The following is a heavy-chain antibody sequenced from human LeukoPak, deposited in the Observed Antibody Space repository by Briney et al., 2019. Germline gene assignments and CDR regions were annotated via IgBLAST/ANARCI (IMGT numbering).Heavy chain of an antibody. J-gene: IGHJ4*02. D-gene: IGHD6-19*01. CDR1: GFTFSSYA. CDR2: ISGSGGST. V-gene: IGHV3-23*01. CDR3: AKAGPYSSGWYERFFDY. Sequence: GGSLRLSCAASGFTFSSYALSWVRQAPGKGLEWVSAISGSGGSTHYADSVKGRFTISRDNSKNTLYLQMNSLRAEDTAVYYCAKAGPYSSGWYERFFDYWGQGTLVTVSS.